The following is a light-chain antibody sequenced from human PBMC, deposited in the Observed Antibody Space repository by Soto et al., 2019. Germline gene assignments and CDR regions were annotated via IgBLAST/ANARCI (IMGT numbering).Light chain of an antibody. CDR1: QSGSSSY. CDR2: GAS. Sequence: IVLTQSPGTVSLSPGERATLSCRASQSGSSSYLAWYQQRPGQAPRLLIFGASTSATAIPDRFSGSGSGTDFTLTISRLEPEDSAVYFCQHYGSSQWTFGQWTFGQGTKVEI. J-gene: IGKJ1*01. CDR3: QHYGSSQWTFGQWT. V-gene: IGKV3-20*01.